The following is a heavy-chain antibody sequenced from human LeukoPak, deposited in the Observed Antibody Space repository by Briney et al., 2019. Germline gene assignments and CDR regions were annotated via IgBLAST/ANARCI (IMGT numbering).Heavy chain of an antibody. D-gene: IGHD5-12*01. J-gene: IGHJ6*02. CDR3: ARARGATWAEYYYYGMDA. CDR2: INPNSGGT. Sequence: ASVKVSCKASGYTFTVYYMHWVRQAPGQGLEWMGWINPNSGGTNYAQKFQGRVTMTRDTSISTAYMELSRLRSDDTAVYYCARARGATWAEYYYYGMDAWGQGTTVTVSS. V-gene: IGHV1-2*02. CDR1: GYTFTVYY.